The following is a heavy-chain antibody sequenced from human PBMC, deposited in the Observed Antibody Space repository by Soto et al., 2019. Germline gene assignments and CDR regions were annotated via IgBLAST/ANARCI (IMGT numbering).Heavy chain of an antibody. CDR2: ISGSGGST. D-gene: IGHD6-19*01. V-gene: IGHV3-23*01. Sequence: GGSLRLSCAASGFTFSSYAMSWVRQAPGKGLEWVSAISGSGGSTYYADSVKGRFTISRDNAKNSLYLQMNSLRAEDTAVYYCARDPYSSGWPVDYWGQGTLVTVSS. CDR1: GFTFSSYA. J-gene: IGHJ4*02. CDR3: ARDPYSSGWPVDY.